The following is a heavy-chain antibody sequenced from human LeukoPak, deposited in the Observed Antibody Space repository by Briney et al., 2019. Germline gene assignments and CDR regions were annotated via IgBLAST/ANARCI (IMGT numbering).Heavy chain of an antibody. V-gene: IGHV4-59*01. Sequence: SETLSLTCTVSGGSISSYYWSWIRQPPGKGLEWIGYIYYSGSTNYNPSLKSRVTISVDTSKNQFSLKLSSGTAADTAVYYCARGPELAILGYFDYWGQGTLVTVSS. J-gene: IGHJ4*02. CDR3: ARGPELAILGYFDY. CDR2: IYYSGST. D-gene: IGHD1-14*01. CDR1: GGSISSYY.